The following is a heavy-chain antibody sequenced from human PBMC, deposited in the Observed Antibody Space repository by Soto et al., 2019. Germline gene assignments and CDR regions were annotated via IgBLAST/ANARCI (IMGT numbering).Heavy chain of an antibody. CDR1: GFTFSSYG. CDR2: ISYDGSNK. J-gene: IGHJ6*02. CDR3: AKMGVPAAIPYYYYGMDV. Sequence: EGSLILSCAASGFTFSSYGMHLVRTAPGKGLEWVAVISYDGSNKYYADSVKGRFTISRDNSKNTLYLQMNSLRAEDTAVYYCAKMGVPAAIPYYYYGMDVWGQGNKV. D-gene: IGHD2-2*02. V-gene: IGHV3-30*18.